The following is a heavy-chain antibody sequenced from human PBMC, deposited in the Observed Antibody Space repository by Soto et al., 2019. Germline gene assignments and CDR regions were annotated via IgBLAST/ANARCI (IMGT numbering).Heavy chain of an antibody. Sequence: PSETLSLTCTVSGGSISSGGYYWSWIRQHPGKGLEWIGCIYYSGSTYYNPSLKSRVTISVDTSKNQFSLKLSSVTAADTAVYYCARDTPPYYYDSSGYRQNYYYYGMDVWGQGTTVTVSS. CDR2: IYYSGST. CDR1: GGSISSGGYY. V-gene: IGHV4-31*03. CDR3: ARDTPPYYYDSSGYRQNYYYYGMDV. D-gene: IGHD3-22*01. J-gene: IGHJ6*02.